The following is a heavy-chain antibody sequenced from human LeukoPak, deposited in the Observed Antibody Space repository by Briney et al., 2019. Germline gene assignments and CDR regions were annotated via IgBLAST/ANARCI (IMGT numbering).Heavy chain of an antibody. V-gene: IGHV3-30*02. CDR3: AKDLIAADPYYFDY. CDR1: GFTFSSYG. J-gene: IGHJ4*02. Sequence: GGSLRLSYAASGFTFSSYGMHWVGQAPGKGLEWVAFIRYDGSNKYNADSVKGRFTISRDNSKNTLYLQMNSLRAEDTAVYYCAKDLIAADPYYFDYWGQGTLVTVSS. CDR2: IRYDGSNK. D-gene: IGHD6-13*01.